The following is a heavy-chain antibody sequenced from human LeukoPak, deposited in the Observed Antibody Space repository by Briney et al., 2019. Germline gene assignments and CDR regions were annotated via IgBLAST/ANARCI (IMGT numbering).Heavy chain of an antibody. D-gene: IGHD3-10*01. V-gene: IGHV4-4*07. Sequence: SETLSLTCTVSGGSISSYYWSWIRQPAGQGLEWIGRIYSSGSTNYNPSLKSRVTMSVDTSKNQFSLKLSSVTAADTAVYYCARSYGSGSYPWFDPWGQGTLVTVSS. CDR1: GGSISSYY. CDR2: IYSSGST. CDR3: ARSYGSGSYPWFDP. J-gene: IGHJ5*02.